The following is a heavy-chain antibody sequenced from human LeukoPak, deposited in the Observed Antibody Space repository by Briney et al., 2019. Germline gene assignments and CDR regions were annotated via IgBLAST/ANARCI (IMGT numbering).Heavy chain of an antibody. CDR1: GFTFSSYE. CDR3: VRDGGWNPFDN. V-gene: IGHV3-48*03. J-gene: IGHJ4*02. CDR2: ISRSGSTI. D-gene: IGHD6-19*01. Sequence: GGSLRLSCAASGFTFSSYEMNWVRQAPGKGLEWVSYISRSGSTIYSADSVKGRFTISRDNAKNSLDLRMNSLRAEDTAVYYCVRDGGWNPFDNWGQGTLVTVSS.